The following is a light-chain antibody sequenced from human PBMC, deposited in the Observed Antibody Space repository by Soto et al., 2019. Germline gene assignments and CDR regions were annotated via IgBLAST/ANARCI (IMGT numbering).Light chain of an antibody. CDR1: SGHSSYI. V-gene: IGLV4-60*02. J-gene: IGLJ3*02. CDR3: ETWDSNTWV. Sequence: QPVLTQSSSASASLGSSVKLTCTLGSGHSSYIIAWHQQQPGKAPRYLMKVGHSGSYNKGSGLPDRFSGSSSGADRYLTISNLQFEDEADYYCETWDSNTWVFGGGTKLTVL. CDR2: VGHSGSY.